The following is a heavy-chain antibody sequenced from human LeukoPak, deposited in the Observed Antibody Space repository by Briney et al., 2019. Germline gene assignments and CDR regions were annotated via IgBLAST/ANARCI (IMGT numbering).Heavy chain of an antibody. V-gene: IGHV3-30*18. CDR2: ISYDGSNK. J-gene: IGHJ4*02. CDR1: GFTFSSYG. D-gene: IGHD6-13*01. CDR3: ANGAAGSALDY. Sequence: GGSLRLSCAASGFTFSSYGMHWVRQAPGKGLEWVAVISYDGSNKYYADSVKGRFTISRDNSKNTLYLQMNSLRAEDTAVYYCANGAAGSALDYWGEGTLVTVSS.